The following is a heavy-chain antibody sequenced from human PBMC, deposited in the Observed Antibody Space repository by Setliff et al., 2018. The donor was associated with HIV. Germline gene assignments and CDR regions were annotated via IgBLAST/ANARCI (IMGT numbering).Heavy chain of an antibody. CDR1: GGSVSSGPYY. CDR3: ERDGGYSGWYFVLGYFNS. J-gene: IGHJ4*02. V-gene: IGHV4-39*02. CDR2: VSHSGDT. D-gene: IGHD6-19*01. Sequence: PSETLSLTCTVSGGSVSSGPYYWGWVRLSPGKGLEWIGSVSHSGDTYYSPALKNRVSMSIDTSKSQFSLKLDFVIVADTALYYCERDGGYSGWYFVLGYFNSWGQGALVTVSS.